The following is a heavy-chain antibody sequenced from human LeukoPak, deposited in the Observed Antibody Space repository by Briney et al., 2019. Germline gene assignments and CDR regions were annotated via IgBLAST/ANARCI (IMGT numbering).Heavy chain of an antibody. D-gene: IGHD6-6*01. CDR1: GYTFTGYY. CDR2: INPNSGGT. J-gene: IGHJ4*02. CDR3: ARSEYSSSSSTFDY. V-gene: IGHV1-2*02. Sequence: ASVKVSCKASGYTFTGYYMHWVRQAPGQGLEWMGWINPNSGGTNYAQKFQGRVTMTRDTSISTAYMELSRLRSDDTAVYYCARSEYSSSSSTFDYWGQGTLVTVSP.